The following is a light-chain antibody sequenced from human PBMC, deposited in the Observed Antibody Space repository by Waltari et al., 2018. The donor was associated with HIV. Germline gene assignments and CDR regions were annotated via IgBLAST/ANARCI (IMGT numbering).Light chain of an antibody. V-gene: IGKV4-1*01. Sequence: DIVMTQSPDSLAVSLGGRAPINCQSSQNLLYSATNKNYLAWYQQRPGQPPQLLIHWASTRDSGVPDRFSGSGSGTDFTLTISSLQAEDVAVYYCHQYSRTPYTFGQGTKLEIK. J-gene: IGKJ2*01. CDR3: HQYSRTPYT. CDR1: QNLLYSATNKNY. CDR2: WAS.